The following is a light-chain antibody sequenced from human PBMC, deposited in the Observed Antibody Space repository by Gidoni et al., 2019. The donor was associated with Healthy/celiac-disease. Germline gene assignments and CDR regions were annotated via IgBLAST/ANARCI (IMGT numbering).Light chain of an antibody. J-gene: IGKJ4*01. CDR3: QQYGSSPPLT. V-gene: IGKV3-20*01. Sequence: EIVLTHSPGTLSLSPGERATLSCRASQSVSSSYLAWYQQKPGQAPRLLIYGASSRATGIPDRCSGSGSGTDFTLTISRLEPEDFAVYYCQQYGSSPPLTFXGXTKVEIK. CDR2: GAS. CDR1: QSVSSSY.